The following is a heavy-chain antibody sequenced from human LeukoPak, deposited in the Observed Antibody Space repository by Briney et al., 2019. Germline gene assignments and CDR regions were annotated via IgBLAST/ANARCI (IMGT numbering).Heavy chain of an antibody. CDR2: ISGSGGST. Sequence: GGSLRPSCAASGFTFSSYAMSWVRQAPGKGLEWVSAISGSGGSTYYADSVKGRFTISRDNSKNTLYLQMNSLRAEDTAVYYCAKDVVVVPAATRGGTHFDYWGQGTLVTVSS. V-gene: IGHV3-23*01. CDR3: AKDVVVVPAATRGGTHFDY. D-gene: IGHD2-2*01. CDR1: GFTFSSYA. J-gene: IGHJ4*02.